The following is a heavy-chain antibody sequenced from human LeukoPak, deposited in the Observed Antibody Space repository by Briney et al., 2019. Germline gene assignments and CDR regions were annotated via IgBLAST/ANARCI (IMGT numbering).Heavy chain of an antibody. D-gene: IGHD1-26*01. CDR3: ARAGQVGAVDY. CDR2: INEDGSEK. V-gene: IGHV3-7*01. CDR1: GFTFSSYW. Sequence: AGGSLRLSFAASGFTFSSYWMSWVRQAPGKGLEWVANINEDGSEKYYVDSVKGRFTISRDNAKNSLYLQMNSLRAEDTAVYYCARAGQVGAVDYWGQGTLVAVSS. J-gene: IGHJ4*02.